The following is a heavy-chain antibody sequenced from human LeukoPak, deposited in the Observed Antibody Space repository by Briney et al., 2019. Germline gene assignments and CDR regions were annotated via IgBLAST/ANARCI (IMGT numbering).Heavy chain of an antibody. J-gene: IGHJ4*02. Sequence: PSETLSLTCTVSGGSISSYYWSWIRQPPGEGLEWIGYIYYSGSTNYNPSLKSRVTISVDTSKNQFSLKLSSVTAADTAVYYCARAGGFWSGYYMSGEYYFDYWGQGTLVTVSS. D-gene: IGHD3-3*01. CDR2: IYYSGST. CDR3: ARAGGFWSGYYMSGEYYFDY. CDR1: GGSISSYY. V-gene: IGHV4-59*01.